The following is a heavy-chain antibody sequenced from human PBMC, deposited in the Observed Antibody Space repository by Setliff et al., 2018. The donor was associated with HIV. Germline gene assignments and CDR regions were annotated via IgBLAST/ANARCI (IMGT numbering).Heavy chain of an antibody. J-gene: IGHJ3*01. Sequence: GASVKVSCKTSGYMFIAYGMSWVRRAPGQGLEWMGWIGPYNGRTEYAQEFQGRVTMTTVTSTSTAYMELRSLRSDDTAVYYCARCYYDSSGPTDAFDVWGQGTMVTVSS. CDR2: IGPYNGRT. CDR1: GYMFIAYG. D-gene: IGHD3-22*01. V-gene: IGHV1-18*01. CDR3: ARCYYDSSGPTDAFDV.